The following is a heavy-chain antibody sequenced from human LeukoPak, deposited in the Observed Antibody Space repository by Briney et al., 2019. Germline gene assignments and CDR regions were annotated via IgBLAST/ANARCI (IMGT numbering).Heavy chain of an antibody. Sequence: KPSETLSLTCTVSGGSISNAGYYWSWIRQHPGKGLEWIGYIYYSGTTYYNPSLNSRVTISVDRSANHFSLKVSSVTAADTAVYYCARDAIDSNYFDFWGQGTLVTVSS. V-gene: IGHV4-31*03. J-gene: IGHJ4*02. CDR2: IYYSGTT. CDR1: GGSISNAGYY. CDR3: ARDAIDSNYFDF. D-gene: IGHD4-11*01.